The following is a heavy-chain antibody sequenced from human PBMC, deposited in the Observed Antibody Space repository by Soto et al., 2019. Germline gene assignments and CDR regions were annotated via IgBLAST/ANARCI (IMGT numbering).Heavy chain of an antibody. V-gene: IGHV3-74*01. CDR1: GFSFSTYW. J-gene: IGHJ1*01. CDR2: INVDGNTI. Sequence: EVQLVESGGGLVQPGGSLRLSCAASGFSFSTYWMYWVRQAPGKGLVWVSRINVDGNTINYADSVKGRFTVSRDNAKNTLYLQMNSLRAEDTAVYYCARDEGRQGPEYFHHWGQGTLDTVSS. CDR3: ARDEGRQGPEYFHH.